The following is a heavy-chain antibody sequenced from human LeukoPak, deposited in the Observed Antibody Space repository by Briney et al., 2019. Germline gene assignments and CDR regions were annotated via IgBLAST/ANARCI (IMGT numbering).Heavy chain of an antibody. D-gene: IGHD4-17*01. CDR1: GFHFSAYD. CDR3: AGYGDYPY. V-gene: IGHV3-69-1*01. Sequence: RVSLRLSCAASGFHFSAYDMHWVRQAPGEGLEWVAYFGHSGTIYYADSVRGRFTISRDNAKNSLHLQMNSLRADDTAVYYCAGYGDYPYWGQGTPVTVSS. CDR2: FGHSGTI. J-gene: IGHJ4*02.